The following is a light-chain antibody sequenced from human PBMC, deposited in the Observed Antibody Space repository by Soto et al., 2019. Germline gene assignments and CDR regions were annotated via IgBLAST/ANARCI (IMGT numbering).Light chain of an antibody. CDR3: QSYDISLSGYV. CDR1: SSNIGAGYE. CDR2: ENN. J-gene: IGLJ1*01. V-gene: IGLV1-40*01. Sequence: QSVLTQPPSVSEAPGQRVTISCTGSSSNIGAGYEAHWYQQVPGTAPKLLIYENNNRPSGVPDRFSDSKSGTSAALAITGLQAEDEAEYYCQSYDISLSGYVFGTGTKVTVL.